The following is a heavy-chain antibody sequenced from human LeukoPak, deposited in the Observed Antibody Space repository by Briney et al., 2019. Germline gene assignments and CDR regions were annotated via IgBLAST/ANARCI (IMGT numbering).Heavy chain of an antibody. D-gene: IGHD3-3*01. V-gene: IGHV3-48*03. CDR2: ISSSGGTK. CDR3: ARRAPITIFRVLITYNWFDP. J-gene: IGHJ5*02. Sequence: PGGSLRLSCAASGFTFSSFDMTWVRQAPGKGLQWVSYISSSGGTKYYADSVKGRFTISRDNAKNSLDLQMNSLRAEDTAVYHCARRAPITIFRVLITYNWFDPWGQGTLVTVSS. CDR1: GFTFSSFD.